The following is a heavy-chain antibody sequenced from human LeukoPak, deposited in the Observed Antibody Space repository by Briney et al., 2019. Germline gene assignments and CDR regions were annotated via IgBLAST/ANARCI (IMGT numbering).Heavy chain of an antibody. J-gene: IGHJ6*02. D-gene: IGHD5-18*01. Sequence: SETLSLTCAVSGGSISSSNWWSWVRQPPGKGLEWIGEIYHSGSTNYNPSLKSRVTISVDKSKNQFSLKLSSVTAADTAVYYCARDRAAMVTGHYYYGMDVWGQGTTVTVSS. CDR2: IYHSGST. CDR3: ARDRAAMVTGHYYYGMDV. V-gene: IGHV4-4*02. CDR1: GGSISSSNW.